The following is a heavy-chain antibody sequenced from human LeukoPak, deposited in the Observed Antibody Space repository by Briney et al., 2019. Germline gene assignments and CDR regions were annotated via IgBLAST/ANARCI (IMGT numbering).Heavy chain of an antibody. CDR2: INPNSGGT. D-gene: IGHD4-17*01. V-gene: IGHV1-2*02. J-gene: IGHJ1*01. Sequence: ASVTVSCKASGYTFTGYYMHWVRQAPGQGLEWMGWINPNSGGTNYAQKFQGRVTMTRDTSISTAYMELSRLRSDDTAVYYCARLDNGDYEAEYFQHWGQGTLVTVSS. CDR1: GYTFTGYY. CDR3: ARLDNGDYEAEYFQH.